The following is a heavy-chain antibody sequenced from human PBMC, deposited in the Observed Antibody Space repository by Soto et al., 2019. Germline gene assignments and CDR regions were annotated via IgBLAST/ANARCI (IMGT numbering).Heavy chain of an antibody. CDR2: VSTSGRST. CDR3: VKQAHGLDGVAFDY. V-gene: IGHV3-64D*06. Sequence: EVQLVESGGGLVQPGGSLRLSCSASGFIFSESTIYWVRQVPGKGLEAISAVSTSGRSTYYADSVKDRFTISRDNSKNPLFLQMGSLRPEATAIYYSVKQAHGLDGVAFDYWGQGTQVTVAS. D-gene: IGHD2-15*01. CDR1: GFIFSEST. J-gene: IGHJ4*02.